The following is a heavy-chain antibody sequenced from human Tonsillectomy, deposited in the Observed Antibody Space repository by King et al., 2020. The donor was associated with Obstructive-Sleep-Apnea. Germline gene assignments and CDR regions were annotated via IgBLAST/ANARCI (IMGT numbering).Heavy chain of an antibody. Sequence: TLKESGPTLVKPTQTLTLTCTFSGFSLSTSGVGVGWIRQPPGKALEWLALIYWDDDKRYSPSLKSRLTITKDTSKNQVVLTMTNMDPVDTATYFCARSRGYSNSWHWFDPWGQGTLVTVSS. D-gene: IGHD6-13*01. J-gene: IGHJ5*02. CDR1: GFSLSTSGVG. CDR2: IYWDDDK. V-gene: IGHV2-5*02. CDR3: ARSRGYSNSWHWFDP.